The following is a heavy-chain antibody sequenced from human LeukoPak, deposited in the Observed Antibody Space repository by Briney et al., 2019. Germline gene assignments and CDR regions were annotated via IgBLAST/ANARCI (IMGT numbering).Heavy chain of an antibody. CDR3: ARSGDDSSGSFDY. D-gene: IGHD3-22*01. CDR2: TYYRSKWHN. V-gene: IGHV6-1*01. Sequence: QTLSLSCAISAARVSGNSAAWNWIRQSPSRGLEWLARTYYRSKWHNDYAISVKSRITINPDTSKNQFSLQLNSVTPDDTAVYYCARSGDDSSGSFDYWGQGTLVTVSS. J-gene: IGHJ4*02. CDR1: AARVSGNSAA.